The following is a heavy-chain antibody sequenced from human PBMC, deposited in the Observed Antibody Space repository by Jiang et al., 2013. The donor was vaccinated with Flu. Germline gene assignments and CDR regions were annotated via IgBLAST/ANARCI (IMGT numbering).Heavy chain of an antibody. CDR2: INTNTGNP. J-gene: IGHJ6*02. Sequence: SGSELQKPGASVKVSCKASGYSFNSYGLHWVRQAPGQGFEWMGWINTNTGNPTYAQGFTGRFVFSLDTSVSTAFLQISSLKAEDTAVYYCARDVDTTMVTRDYYYYGMDVWGQGTSVTVSS. CDR3: ARDVDTTMVTRDYYYYGMDV. CDR1: GYSFNSYG. D-gene: IGHD5-18*01. V-gene: IGHV7-4-1*02.